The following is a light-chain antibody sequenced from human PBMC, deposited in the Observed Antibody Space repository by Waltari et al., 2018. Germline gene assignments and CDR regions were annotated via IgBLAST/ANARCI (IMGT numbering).Light chain of an antibody. J-gene: IGLJ3*02. CDR1: GGSIASNF. CDR2: QDD. CDR3: HSYDNNHHWV. Sequence: NFMLTQPHSVSGCPGKTVTISCTGSGGSIASNFVQSYQQRPGSAPTTVIYQDDQRPSGVPDRFSGSIDSSSNSASLTISGLKTEDAADYYCHSYDNNHHWVFGGGTKLTVL. V-gene: IGLV6-57*02.